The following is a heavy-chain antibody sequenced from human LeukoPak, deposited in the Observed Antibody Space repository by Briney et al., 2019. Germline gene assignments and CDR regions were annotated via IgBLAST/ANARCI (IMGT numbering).Heavy chain of an antibody. V-gene: IGHV4-59*08. J-gene: IGHJ4*02. Sequence: SETLSLTCTVSGGSISSYYWSWIRQPPGKGLEWIGYIYYSGSTNYNPSLKSRVTKSVDTSKNQFSLKLSSVTAADTAVYYCAGAVAGRVYYWGQGTLVTVSS. D-gene: IGHD6-19*01. CDR3: AGAVAGRVYY. CDR2: IYYSGST. CDR1: GGSISSYY.